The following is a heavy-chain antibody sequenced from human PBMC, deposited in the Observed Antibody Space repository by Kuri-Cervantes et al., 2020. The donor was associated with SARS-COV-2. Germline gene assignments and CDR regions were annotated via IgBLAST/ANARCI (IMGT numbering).Heavy chain of an antibody. CDR1: GGSISSGDYY. CDR3: ARGWGGYCSSTSCYYYYYGMDV. Sequence: SETLSLTCAVSGGSISSGDYYWSWIRQPPGKGLEWIGYIYYSGSTYYNPSLKSRVTISVDTSKNQFSLKLSSVTATDRAVYYCARGWGGYCSSTSCYYYYYGMDVWGQGTTVTVSS. CDR2: IYYSGST. V-gene: IGHV4-30-4*01. J-gene: IGHJ6*02. D-gene: IGHD2-2*01.